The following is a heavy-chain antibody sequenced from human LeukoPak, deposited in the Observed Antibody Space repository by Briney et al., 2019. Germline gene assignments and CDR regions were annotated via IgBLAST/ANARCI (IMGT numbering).Heavy chain of an antibody. J-gene: IGHJ4*02. CDR3: ASLMVRGIRDFDH. V-gene: IGHV3-30*04. Sequence: WGSLRLSCAASGFTFSQYPMHWVRQAPGKGPEWVAVISYDGTNNYRADSVKGRFTISRDNANNTLYLQMNSLRPEDTAVYFCASLMVRGIRDFDHWGQGTLVTVSS. CDR2: ISYDGTNN. D-gene: IGHD3-10*01. CDR1: GFTFSQYP.